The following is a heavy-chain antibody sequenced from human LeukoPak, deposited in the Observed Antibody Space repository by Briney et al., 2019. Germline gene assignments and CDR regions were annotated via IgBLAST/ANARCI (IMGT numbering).Heavy chain of an antibody. CDR1: GFTFSSYG. CDR3: AKGLRGYSSSPDAFDI. Sequence: PGGSLRLSCAASGFTFSSYGMHWVRQAPGKGLEWVAFIRYDGSNKYYADSVKGRFTISRDNSKNTLYLQMNSLRAEDTAVYYCAKGLRGYSSSPDAFDIWGQGTMVTVSS. D-gene: IGHD6-13*01. V-gene: IGHV3-30*02. J-gene: IGHJ3*02. CDR2: IRYDGSNK.